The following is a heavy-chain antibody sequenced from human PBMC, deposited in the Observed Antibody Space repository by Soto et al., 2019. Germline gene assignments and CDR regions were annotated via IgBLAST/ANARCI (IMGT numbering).Heavy chain of an antibody. CDR3: SNGLY. Sequence: GGSLRLSRAASGVTLSSFAMSWVRQATGKGLEWVSAISGSGGSTYYADSVKGRFTISRDNSKNTLYLQMNSLRAEDTAVYYCSNGLYWGQGTLVTVSS. J-gene: IGHJ4*02. CDR1: GVTLSSFA. CDR2: ISGSGGST. D-gene: IGHD4-17*01. V-gene: IGHV3-23*01.